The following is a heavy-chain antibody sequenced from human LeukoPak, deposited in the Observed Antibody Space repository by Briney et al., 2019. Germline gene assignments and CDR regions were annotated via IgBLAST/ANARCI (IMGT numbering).Heavy chain of an antibody. CDR3: ARDGAEAAYCSGGSCYVINWFDP. D-gene: IGHD2-15*01. J-gene: IGHJ5*02. V-gene: IGHV1-69*05. Sequence: ASVKVSCKASGGTFSSYAICWVRQAPGQGLEWMGRIIPIFGTANYAQKFQGRVTITTDESTSTAYMELSSLRSEDTAVYYCARDGAEAAYCSGGSCYVINWFDPWGQGTLVTVSS. CDR1: GGTFSSYA. CDR2: IIPIFGTA.